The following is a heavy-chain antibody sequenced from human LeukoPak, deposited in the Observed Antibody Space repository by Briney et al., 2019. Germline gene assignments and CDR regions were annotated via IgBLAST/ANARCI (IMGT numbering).Heavy chain of an antibody. Sequence: ASAKVSCKASGYTFTDYYLHWVRQAPGQGLEWVGWINPNPNSGGTSYAQKFQGRVTMTRDTSINTAYMELSGLRSDDTAVYFCARGSHGYDWGQGTLVTVSS. CDR3: ARGSHGYD. V-gene: IGHV1-2*02. CDR1: GYTFTDYY. J-gene: IGHJ4*02. D-gene: IGHD2-15*01. CDR2: INPNPNSGGT.